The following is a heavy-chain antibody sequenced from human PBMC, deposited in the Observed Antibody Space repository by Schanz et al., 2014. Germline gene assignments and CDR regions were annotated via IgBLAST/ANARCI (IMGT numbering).Heavy chain of an antibody. J-gene: IGHJ6*02. CDR1: GYTFPSYG. CDR3: ATIGVNDYWRFGLDL. V-gene: IGHV1-69*04. CDR2: IIPIVDIT. D-gene: IGHD3-16*01. Sequence: QVQLVQSGSEVKKPGASVKVSCKASGYTFPSYGISWVRQAPGQGLEWMGRIIPIVDITNYAQKFLGRVTITADKSTSTAYMELKSLRSADTAVYYCATIGVNDYWRFGLDLWGQGTTVTVSS.